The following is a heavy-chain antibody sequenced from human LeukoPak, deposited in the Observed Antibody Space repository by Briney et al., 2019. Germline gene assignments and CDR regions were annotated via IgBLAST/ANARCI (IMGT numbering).Heavy chain of an antibody. CDR1: GFSFSSYE. CDR2: ISASGTLT. D-gene: IGHD3-10*01. CDR3: ARGDYYGSGSYYVYYYMDV. Sequence: QTGGSLRLSCAASGFSFSSYEMNWVRQAPGKGLEWISYISASGTLTHYADSVEGRFTISRDNAKNSLYLQMNSLRAEDTAVYYCARGDYYGSGSYYVYYYMDVWGKGTTVTISS. J-gene: IGHJ6*03. V-gene: IGHV3-48*03.